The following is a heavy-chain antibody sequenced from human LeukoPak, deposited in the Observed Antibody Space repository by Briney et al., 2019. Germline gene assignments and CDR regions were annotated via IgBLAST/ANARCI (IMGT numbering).Heavy chain of an antibody. CDR2: ISGGSIYI. D-gene: IGHD6-13*01. CDR1: GFTFSSST. Sequence: GGSLRLSCAASGFTFSSSTMNWVRQAPGKGLEWVSSISGGSIYIYYADSVKGRFTISRDNGKNSLYLQMNSLRAEDTAVYYCASDKTAQLDNYYYYMDVWGKGTTVTVSS. J-gene: IGHJ6*03. CDR3: ASDKTAQLDNYYYYMDV. V-gene: IGHV3-21*06.